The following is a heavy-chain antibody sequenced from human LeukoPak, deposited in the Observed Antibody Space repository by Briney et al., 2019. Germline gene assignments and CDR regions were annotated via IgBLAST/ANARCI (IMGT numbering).Heavy chain of an antibody. V-gene: IGHV3-21*01. CDR2: ISSSGNYI. CDR1: GFTFSSYS. J-gene: IGHJ4*02. Sequence: GGSLRLSCAASGFTFSSYSMNWVRQAPGKGLEWVSSISSSGNYIYYADSVKGRFTISRDNAKNSLYLQMNSLRAEGTAVYYCASSPTDLSGNDLDDWGQGTPVTVSS. D-gene: IGHD4-23*01. CDR3: ASSPTDLSGNDLDD.